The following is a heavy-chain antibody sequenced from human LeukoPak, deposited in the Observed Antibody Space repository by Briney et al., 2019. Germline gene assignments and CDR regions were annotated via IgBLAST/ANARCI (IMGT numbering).Heavy chain of an antibody. CDR1: RFTFTNSW. J-gene: IGHJ4*02. Sequence: QPGGSLRLSCAASRFTFTNSWMHWVRQAPGKGLVWVSRINSDGSSTTYADSVKGRFTISRDNSKNTLYLQMNSLRAEDTAVYYCAKDYYDSSGYLCPRFDYWGQGTLVTVSS. D-gene: IGHD3-22*01. CDR3: AKDYYDSSGYLCPRFDY. CDR2: INSDGSST. V-gene: IGHV3-74*01.